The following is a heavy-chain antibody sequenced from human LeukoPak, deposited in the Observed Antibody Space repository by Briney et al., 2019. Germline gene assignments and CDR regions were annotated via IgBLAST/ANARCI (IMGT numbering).Heavy chain of an antibody. Sequence: ASVTVSCKVSGYTLTELSMHWVRQAPGKGLEWMGGFDPEDGETIYAQKFQGRVTMTEDTSTDTAYMELSSLRSEDTAVYYCATDLGGSSSWYGADYWGQGTLVTVSS. CDR2: FDPEDGET. J-gene: IGHJ4*02. D-gene: IGHD6-13*01. CDR3: ATDLGGSSSWYGADY. V-gene: IGHV1-24*01. CDR1: GYTLTELS.